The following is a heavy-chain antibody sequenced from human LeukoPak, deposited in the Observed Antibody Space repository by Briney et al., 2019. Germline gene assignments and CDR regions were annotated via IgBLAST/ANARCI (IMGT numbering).Heavy chain of an antibody. V-gene: IGHV4-59*01. Sequence: SETLSLTCTVSGGSSSSYYWSWLRQPPGKGLEWIGYIHYSGSTKYNPSLKSRVTILVDTSKNQSSLRLSSVTAADTAVYYCARSGGDRVEMPTIIDYWGQGTLVIVSS. D-gene: IGHD5-24*01. J-gene: IGHJ4*02. CDR1: GGSSSSYY. CDR3: ARSGGDRVEMPTIIDY. CDR2: IHYSGST.